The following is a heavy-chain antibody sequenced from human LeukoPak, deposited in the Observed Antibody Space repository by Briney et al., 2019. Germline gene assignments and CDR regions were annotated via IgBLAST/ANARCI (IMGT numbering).Heavy chain of an antibody. CDR1: GGSFSGYY. Sequence: PSETLSLTCAVYGGSFSGYYWSWIRQPPGKGLEWIGEINHSGSTNYNPSLKSRVTISVDTSKNQFSLKLSSVTAADTAVYYCARGHDFWSGSSRWFDPWGQGTLVTVSS. J-gene: IGHJ5*02. V-gene: IGHV4-34*01. CDR3: ARGHDFWSGSSRWFDP. D-gene: IGHD3-3*01. CDR2: INHSGST.